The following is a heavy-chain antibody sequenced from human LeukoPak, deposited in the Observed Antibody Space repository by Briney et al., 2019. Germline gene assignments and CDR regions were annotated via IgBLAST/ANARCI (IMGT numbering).Heavy chain of an antibody. CDR3: ARGLGYSSSWSEFLDY. Sequence: SVKVSCKAPGGTFSSYAISWVRQAPGQGLEWMGRIIPIFGTANYAQKFQGRVTITTDESTSTAYMELSSLRSEDTAVYYCARGLGYSSSWSEFLDYWGQGTLVTVSS. D-gene: IGHD6-13*01. J-gene: IGHJ4*02. CDR2: IIPIFGTA. V-gene: IGHV1-69*05. CDR1: GGTFSSYA.